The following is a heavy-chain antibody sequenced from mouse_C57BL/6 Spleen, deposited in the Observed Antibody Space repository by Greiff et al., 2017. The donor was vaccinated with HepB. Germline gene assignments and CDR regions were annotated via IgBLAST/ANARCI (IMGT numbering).Heavy chain of an antibody. CDR3: ASDSGTGAMDY. Sequence: VHLVESGPGLVAPSQSLSITCTVSGFSLTSYGVDWVRQSPGKGLEWLGVIWGVGSTNYNSALKSRRSISKDNSKSQVFLKMNSLQTDDTAMYYCASDSGTGAMDYWGQGTSVTVSS. J-gene: IGHJ4*01. D-gene: IGHD4-1*01. CDR2: IWGVGST. CDR1: GFSLTSYG. V-gene: IGHV2-6*01.